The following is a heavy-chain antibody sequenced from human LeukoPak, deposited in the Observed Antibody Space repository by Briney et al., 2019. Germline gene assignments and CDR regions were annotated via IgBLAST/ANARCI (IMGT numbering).Heavy chain of an antibody. CDR3: ARGGPPDY. V-gene: IGHV4-59*01. J-gene: IGHJ4*02. Sequence: PSETLSLTCPVSGGSISSYYWSWIRQPPGKGLEWIGYIYYSGGTNYNPSLKSRVTISVDTSKNQFSLKLSSVTAADTAVYYCARGGPPDYWGQGTLVTVSS. CDR1: GGSISSYY. CDR2: IYYSGGT.